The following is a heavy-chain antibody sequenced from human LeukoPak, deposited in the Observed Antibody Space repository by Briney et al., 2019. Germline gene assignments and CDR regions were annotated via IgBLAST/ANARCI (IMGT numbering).Heavy chain of an antibody. D-gene: IGHD2-15*01. CDR3: ARRGGSLVYFDY. CDR2: VYPGDSDT. CDR1: GYSFTNSW. V-gene: IGHV5-51*01. Sequence: GESLKISCKGPGYSFTNSWIGWVRQMPGKGLEWMGIVYPGDSDTRYNPSFQGQVTISADKSTNTAFLQWSSLKASDTAMYYCARRGGSLVYFDYWGRGTLVTVSS. J-gene: IGHJ4*02.